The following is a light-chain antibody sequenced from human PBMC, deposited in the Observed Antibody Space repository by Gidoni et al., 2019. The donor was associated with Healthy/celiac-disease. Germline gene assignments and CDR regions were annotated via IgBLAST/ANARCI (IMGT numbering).Light chain of an antibody. CDR2: DVN. CDR3: CSFAGSYTWI. V-gene: IGLV2-11*01. Sequence: QSSLTQPRSVSGSPGQSVTISCTGTSRDVGDYNDVSWYHQHPGKAPKLMIYDVNKRPSGVPDRFSGSKSGNTASLTISGLQAEDESDYYCCSFAGSYTWIFGGGTKLTVL. J-gene: IGLJ2*01. CDR1: SRDVGDYND.